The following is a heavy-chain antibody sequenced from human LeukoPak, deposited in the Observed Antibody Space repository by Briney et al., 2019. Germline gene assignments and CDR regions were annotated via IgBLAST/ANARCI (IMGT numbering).Heavy chain of an antibody. CDR3: AKEGSYCSSTSCYTGAEYFQH. CDR1: GFTFNSYA. V-gene: IGHV3-23*01. D-gene: IGHD2-2*02. CDR2: ISGSAVTT. J-gene: IGHJ1*01. Sequence: GGSLRLSCVASGFTFNSYALSWVRQAPGKGLEWVSTISGSAVTTYYADSVKGRFTISRDNSKNTLYLQMNSLRAEDTAVYFCAKEGSYCSSTSCYTGAEYFQHWGQGTLVTVSS.